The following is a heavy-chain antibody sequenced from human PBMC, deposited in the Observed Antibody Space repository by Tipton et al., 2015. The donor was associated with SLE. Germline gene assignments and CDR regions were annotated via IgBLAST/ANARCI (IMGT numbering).Heavy chain of an antibody. CDR1: VGSISSYY. D-gene: IGHD3-3*01. V-gene: IGHV4-59*07. J-gene: IGHJ6*02. CDR2: IFYSGST. Sequence: TLSLTCTVSVGSISSYYWSWIRQPPGKGLEWIGYIFYSGSTNYNPSLKSRVTISVDTSKNQFSLKLSSVTAADTAVYYCARAGHYDFWSGYPLDGMDGWGQGSTVTVS. CDR3: ARAGHYDFWSGYPLDGMDG.